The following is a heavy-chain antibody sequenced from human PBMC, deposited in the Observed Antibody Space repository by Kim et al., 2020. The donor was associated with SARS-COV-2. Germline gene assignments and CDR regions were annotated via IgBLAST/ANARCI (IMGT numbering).Heavy chain of an antibody. CDR2: IYSSGST. J-gene: IGHJ5*02. CDR3: AREEPYGSGWFDP. V-gene: IGHV4-31*03. CDR1: GGSISSGGYY. D-gene: IGHD3-10*01. Sequence: SETLSLTCTVSGGSISSGGYYWSWIRQHPGKGLEWIGYIYSSGSTYYNPSLKSRVTISVDTSKNQFSLKLRSVTAADTGVYYCAREEPYGSGWFDPWGQGTLVTVAS.